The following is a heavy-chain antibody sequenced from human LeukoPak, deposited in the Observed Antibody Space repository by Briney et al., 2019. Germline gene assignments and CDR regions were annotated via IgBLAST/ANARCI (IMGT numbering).Heavy chain of an antibody. V-gene: IGHV3-23*01. Sequence: GASLRLSCAASGFTFSNYAMSWVRQAPGKGLEWVSAIVGSGSSTYYADSVKGRFTISRDNSKNTLYLLLNRLRAEDTAVYYCAKWGDYDILTGYYDSDYWGQGTLVTVSS. D-gene: IGHD3-9*01. CDR1: GFTFSNYA. CDR2: IVGSGSST. J-gene: IGHJ4*02. CDR3: AKWGDYDILTGYYDSDY.